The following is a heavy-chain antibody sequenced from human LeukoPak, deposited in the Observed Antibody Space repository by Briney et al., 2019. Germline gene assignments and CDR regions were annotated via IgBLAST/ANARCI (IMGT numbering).Heavy chain of an antibody. CDR3: TRLPYSSSSSVDY. CDR1: GFTFSSFG. V-gene: IGHV3-73*01. CDR2: IRSKANSYAT. Sequence: PGGSLRLSCVASGFTFSSFGMHWVRQASGKGLEWVGRIRSKANSYATAYAASVKGRFTISRDDSKNTAYLQMNSLKTEDTAVYYCTRLPYSSSSSVDYWGQGTLVTVSS. D-gene: IGHD6-6*01. J-gene: IGHJ4*02.